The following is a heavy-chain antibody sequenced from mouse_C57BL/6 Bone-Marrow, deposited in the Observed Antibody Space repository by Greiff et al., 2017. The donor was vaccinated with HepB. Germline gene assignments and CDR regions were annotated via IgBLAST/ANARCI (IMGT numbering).Heavy chain of an antibody. CDR2: IYPGDGDT. CDR1: GYAFSSYW. D-gene: IGHD4-1*01. Sequence: QVQLKQSGAELVKPGASVKISCKASGYAFSSYWMNWVKQRPGKGLEWIGQIYPGDGDTNYNGKFKGKATLTADKSSSTAYMQLSSLTSEDSAVYFCARWGNWAWFAYWGQGTLVTVSA. V-gene: IGHV1-80*01. CDR3: ARWGNWAWFAY. J-gene: IGHJ3*01.